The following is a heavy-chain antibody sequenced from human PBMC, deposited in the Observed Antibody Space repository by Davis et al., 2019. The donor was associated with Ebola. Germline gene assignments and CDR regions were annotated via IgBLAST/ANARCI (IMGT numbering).Heavy chain of an antibody. J-gene: IGHJ6*03. V-gene: IGHV1-69*13. CDR1: GGTFSGSG. Sequence: SVKVSCKTSGGTFSGSGVSWVRQAPGQGLEWMGGIVPVFKTTNYAQNFQGRVTISADEFPTTAYMELSGLRSEDTAVYYCAKTARAAGRQIEETRVYKFYYMDVWGKGTTVIVS. CDR3: AKTARAAGRQIEETRVYKFYYMDV. CDR2: IVPVFKTT. D-gene: IGHD6-13*01.